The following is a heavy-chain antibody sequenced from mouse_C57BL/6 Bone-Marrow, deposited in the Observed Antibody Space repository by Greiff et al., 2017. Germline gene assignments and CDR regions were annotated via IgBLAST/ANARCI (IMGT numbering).Heavy chain of an antibody. CDR3: ARDLSYYYGSSWYCDY. J-gene: IGHJ2*01. CDR1: GFTFSSYA. CDR2: ISDGGSYT. V-gene: IGHV5-4*01. D-gene: IGHD1-1*01. Sequence: EVQVVESGGGLVKPGGSLKLSCAASGFTFSSYALSWVRQTPEKRLEWVATISDGGSYTYSPDNVKGRFTISRDNAKNNLYLQMSHLKSEDTAMYYCARDLSYYYGSSWYCDYWGQGTTLTVSS.